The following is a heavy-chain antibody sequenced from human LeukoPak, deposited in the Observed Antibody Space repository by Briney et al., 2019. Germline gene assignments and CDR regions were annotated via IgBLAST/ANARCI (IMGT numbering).Heavy chain of an antibody. V-gene: IGHV1-18*04. CDR1: GYTFTGYY. Sequence: ASVKVSCKASGYTFTGYYIHWVRQAPGQGLEWMGWISAYNGNTNYAQKLQGRVTMTTDTSTSTAYMELRSLRSDDTAVYYCARAGLRMATIISVREYNWFDPWGQGTLVTVSS. D-gene: IGHD5-12*01. J-gene: IGHJ5*02. CDR3: ARAGLRMATIISVREYNWFDP. CDR2: ISAYNGNT.